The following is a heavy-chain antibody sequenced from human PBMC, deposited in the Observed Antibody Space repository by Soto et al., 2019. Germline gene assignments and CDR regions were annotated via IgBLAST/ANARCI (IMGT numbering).Heavy chain of an antibody. V-gene: IGHV1-24*01. CDR1: GYTLTELS. CDR2: FDPEDSET. J-gene: IGHJ6*03. Sequence: GASVKVSCKVSGYTLTELSMHWVRQAPGKGLEWMGGFDPEDSETIYAQKFQGRVTMTEDTSTDTAYMELSSLRSEDTAVYYCASITMVRGAHDYYYYYMDVWGKGATVTVSS. D-gene: IGHD3-10*01. CDR3: ASITMVRGAHDYYYYYMDV.